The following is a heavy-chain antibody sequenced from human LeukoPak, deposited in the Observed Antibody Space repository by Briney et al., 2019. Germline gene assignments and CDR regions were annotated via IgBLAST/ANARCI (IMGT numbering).Heavy chain of an antibody. V-gene: IGHV3-33*03. CDR1: GFTFSSYG. D-gene: IGHD5-24*01. Sequence: QSGGSLRLSCAASGFTFSSYGMHWVRQAPGKGLEWVAVIWYDGSNKYYADSVKGRFTISRDNSRNTLYLQMDSLRGDDTAVYYCAESMATTYYFDSWGQGTLVTVSS. CDR2: IWYDGSNK. CDR3: AESMATTYYFDS. J-gene: IGHJ4*02.